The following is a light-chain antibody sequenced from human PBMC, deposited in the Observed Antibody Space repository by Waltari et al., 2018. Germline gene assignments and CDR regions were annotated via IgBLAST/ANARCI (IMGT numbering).Light chain of an antibody. CDR3: QQYGSSPPYS. V-gene: IGKV3-20*01. CDR1: QSVSSSY. J-gene: IGKJ2*03. CDR2: GES. Sequence: EIVLTQSPGTLSLSPGERVTLSCRASQSVSSSYLAWYQQKPGQAPRLLIYGESSRATGIPDRFSGSGSGTDFTLTISRLEPEDFAVYYCQQYGSSPPYSFGQGTKLEIK.